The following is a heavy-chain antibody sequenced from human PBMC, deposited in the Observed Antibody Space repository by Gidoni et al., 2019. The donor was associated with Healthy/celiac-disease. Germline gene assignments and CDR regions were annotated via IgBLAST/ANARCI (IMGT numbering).Heavy chain of an antibody. V-gene: IGHV3-21*01. Sequence: EVQLVESGGGLVTPGGSLRLSCAASGFTFSSYSMNWVRQAPGKGLEWVSSISSSSSYIYYADSVKGRFTISRDNAKNSLYLQMNSLRAEDTAVYYCAREYKAVAEKIDYFDYWGQGTLVTVSS. J-gene: IGHJ4*02. D-gene: IGHD6-19*01. CDR2: ISSSSSYI. CDR3: AREYKAVAEKIDYFDY. CDR1: GFTFSSYS.